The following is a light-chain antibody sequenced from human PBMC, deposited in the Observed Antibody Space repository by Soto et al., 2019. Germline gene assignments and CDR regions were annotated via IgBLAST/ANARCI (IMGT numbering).Light chain of an antibody. CDR3: AAWDDSLNGGV. Sequence: QSVLTQPPSASGTPGQRVTISCSGSSSNIGSNTVNWYQQLPGTAPKLLIYTNNQRPSGGPDRFSGSKSGTSASLAISGLQSDDEADYYCAAWDDSLNGGVFGGGTKLTVL. J-gene: IGLJ3*02. V-gene: IGLV1-44*01. CDR1: SSNIGSNT. CDR2: TNN.